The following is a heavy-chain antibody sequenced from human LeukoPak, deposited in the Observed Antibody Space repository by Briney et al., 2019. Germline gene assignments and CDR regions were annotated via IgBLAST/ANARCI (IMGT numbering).Heavy chain of an antibody. J-gene: IGHJ4*02. CDR2: MNPNSGNT. Sequence: ASVKVSCKASGYTFTSYDINWLRQATRQGLEWMGWMNPNSGNTGYVQKFQGRVTMTRNTSISTAYMELSSLRSEDTAVYYCARGPSRDSSSWYYWGQGTLVTVSS. D-gene: IGHD6-13*01. CDR1: GYTFTSYD. V-gene: IGHV1-8*01. CDR3: ARGPSRDSSSWYY.